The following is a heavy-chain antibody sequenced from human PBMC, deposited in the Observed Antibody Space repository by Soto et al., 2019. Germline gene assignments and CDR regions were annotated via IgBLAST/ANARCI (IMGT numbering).Heavy chain of an antibody. V-gene: IGHV1-46*03. Sequence: QVQLVQSGAEVKKPGASVKVSCKASGYTFTSYYMHWVRQAPGQGLEWMGIINPSGGSTSYAQKFHGRVTMTRDTSTSTVYMELSSLRSEDTAVYYCARGITIFGVVIGWFDPWGQGTLVTVSS. CDR2: INPSGGST. CDR3: ARGITIFGVVIGWFDP. CDR1: GYTFTSYY. D-gene: IGHD3-3*01. J-gene: IGHJ5*02.